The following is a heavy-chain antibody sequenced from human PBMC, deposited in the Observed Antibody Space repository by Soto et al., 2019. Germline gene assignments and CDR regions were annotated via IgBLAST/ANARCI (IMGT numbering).Heavy chain of an antibody. J-gene: IGHJ4*02. V-gene: IGHV4-30-4*01. CDR3: ARCASSCSLGF. Sequence: QVELQESGPGLAKPSQTLSLTCTVSGGSISSGDYYWSWIRQPPGKGLEWIGYIYYSGSTYYNPSLMSRVTISVATAKNQFSLRLSSVTAADTAVYYCARCASSCSLGFWGQGTLVTVSS. CDR2: IYYSGST. CDR1: GGSISSGDYY. D-gene: IGHD2-15*01.